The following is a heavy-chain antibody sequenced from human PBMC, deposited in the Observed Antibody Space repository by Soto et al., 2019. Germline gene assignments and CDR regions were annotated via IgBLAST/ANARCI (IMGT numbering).Heavy chain of an antibody. CDR3: ARRSIFTWSDAFDI. V-gene: IGHV1-46*01. Sequence: QVELVQSGAEVKKPGASVKVSCKAAGYTFTSYYMHWVRQAPGQGLEWMGFINPSGGITTYAQKFQARVTMTSDTSTSTVYMELRTLKSEETAVYYCARRSIFTWSDAFDIWSQGTMVTVSA. CDR1: GYTFTSYY. CDR2: INPSGGIT. D-gene: IGHD3-3*01. J-gene: IGHJ3*02.